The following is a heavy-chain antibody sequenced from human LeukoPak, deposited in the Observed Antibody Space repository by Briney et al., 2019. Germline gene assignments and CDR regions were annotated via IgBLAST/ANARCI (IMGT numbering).Heavy chain of an antibody. V-gene: IGHV3-21*04. CDR2: ISTSSSYI. CDR1: GFTFSSYS. D-gene: IGHD3-10*01. Sequence: PGGSLRLSCAASGFTFSSYSMNWVRQAPGKGLEWVSFISTSSSYIYYADSVKGRFTISRDNAKNSLYLQMNSLRAEDTAVYYCAKGGFADVFDYWGQGTLVTVSS. J-gene: IGHJ4*02. CDR3: AKGGFADVFDY.